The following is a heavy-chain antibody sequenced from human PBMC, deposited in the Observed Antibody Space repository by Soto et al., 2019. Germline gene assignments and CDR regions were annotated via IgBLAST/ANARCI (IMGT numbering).Heavy chain of an antibody. D-gene: IGHD3-9*01. CDR1: GGSISSAGYY. CDR2: IYYSGST. V-gene: IGHV4-31*03. J-gene: IGHJ6*03. Sequence: PSGTLSLTCTFSGGSISSAGYYWSWIRQHPGKGLEWIGYIYYSGSTYYNPSLKSRVTISVDTSKNQFSLKLSSVTAADTAVYYCARGLRGYHDILTGYYAYYYYYMDVWGKGTTVTVS. CDR3: ARGLRGYHDILTGYYAYYYYYMDV.